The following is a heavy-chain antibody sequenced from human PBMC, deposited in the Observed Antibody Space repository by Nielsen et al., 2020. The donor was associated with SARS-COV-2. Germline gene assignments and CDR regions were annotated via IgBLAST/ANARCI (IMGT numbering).Heavy chain of an antibody. CDR1: GGSFSGFY. V-gene: IGHV4-34*01. Sequence: SETLSLTCAVYGGSFSGFYWSWIRQPPGKGLEWIGEINHSGSTNYNPSLKSRVTISVDTSKNQFSLKLSSVTAADTAVYYCARDPTGGSNYWGQGTLVTVSS. CDR3: ARDPTGGSNY. J-gene: IGHJ4*02. D-gene: IGHD3-10*01. CDR2: INHSGST.